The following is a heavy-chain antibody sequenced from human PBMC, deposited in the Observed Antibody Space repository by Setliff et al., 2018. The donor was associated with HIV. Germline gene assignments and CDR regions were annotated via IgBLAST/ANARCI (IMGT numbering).Heavy chain of an antibody. V-gene: IGHV4-30-4*01. CDR3: ARHRRDYYGSGGYSA. Sequence: SETLSLTCTVSGGSISSGGYYWSWIRQRPGKGLEWIGYIYYTGSTYYNPSLKILVTISVDTSKNQSSLKLSSVTAADTAVYYCARHRRDYYGSGGYSAWRQGTLGTVSS. J-gene: IGHJ5*02. CDR1: GGSISSGGYY. CDR2: IYYTGST. D-gene: IGHD3-10*01.